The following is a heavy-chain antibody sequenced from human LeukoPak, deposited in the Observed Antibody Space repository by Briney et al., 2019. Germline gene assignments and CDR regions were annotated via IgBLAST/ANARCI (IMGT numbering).Heavy chain of an antibody. CDR3: AKKMVSGGTNWFDP. CDR1: GFTFSSYA. D-gene: IGHD6-13*01. CDR2: ISSSGGST. J-gene: IGHJ5*02. Sequence: GRSLRLSCAASGFTFSSYAMSWVRQAPGKGLEWVSAISSSGGSTYYAASVKDRFTISRDNSKNTLYLQMNSLRAEDTAVYYCAKKMVSGGTNWFDPWGQGTLVTVSS. V-gene: IGHV3-23*01.